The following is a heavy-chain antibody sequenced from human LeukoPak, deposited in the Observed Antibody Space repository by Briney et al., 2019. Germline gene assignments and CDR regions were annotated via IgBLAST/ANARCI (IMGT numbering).Heavy chain of an antibody. D-gene: IGHD4-17*01. Sequence: GASVKVSCKASGGTFSDNAISWVRQAPGQRLEWMGGILPVSRVGNYAQKFQGRLTITADESTNTTYMEVTSPTSDDTAVYYCARGYGDYVGYFDYWGQGTLVTVSS. V-gene: IGHV1-69*13. J-gene: IGHJ4*02. CDR3: ARGYGDYVGYFDY. CDR1: GGTFSDNA. CDR2: ILPVSRVG.